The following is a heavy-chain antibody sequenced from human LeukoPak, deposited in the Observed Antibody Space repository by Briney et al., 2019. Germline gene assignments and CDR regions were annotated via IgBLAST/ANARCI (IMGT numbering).Heavy chain of an antibody. V-gene: IGHV1-18*01. CDR2: LSAYNGHT. D-gene: IGHD6-19*01. J-gene: IGHJ3*02. CDR1: GYTFTSYG. CDR3: ARGLQENLAWLQAFSAFDI. Sequence: ASVKVSCKASGYTFTSYGIICVRQAPAQGLEWMGWLSAYNGHTNYAQKLQGRVTMTTDTSTNTPYMELRSLRSDDTAVYYCARGLQENLAWLQAFSAFDIWGQGTMVTVSS.